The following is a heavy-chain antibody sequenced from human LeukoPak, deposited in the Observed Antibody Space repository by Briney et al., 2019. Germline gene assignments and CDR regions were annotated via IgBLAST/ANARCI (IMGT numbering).Heavy chain of an antibody. Sequence: SETLSLTCTVSGGSINSGGYYWSWIRQHPGKGLEWIGYIYYSGSTHYNSSLKSRVTISLDMSKSQFSLKLSSVTAADTAVYYCARAAKTGSYLFDYWGQGALVTVSS. CDR1: GGSINSGGYY. V-gene: IGHV4-31*03. J-gene: IGHJ4*02. CDR3: ARAAKTGSYLFDY. CDR2: IYYSGST. D-gene: IGHD1-26*01.